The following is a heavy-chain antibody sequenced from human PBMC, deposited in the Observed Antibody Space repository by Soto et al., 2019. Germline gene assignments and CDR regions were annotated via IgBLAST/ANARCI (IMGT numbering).Heavy chain of an antibody. D-gene: IGHD3-22*01. CDR2: ISGTGGST. J-gene: IGHJ4*02. Sequence: GESLKISCAASGFTFSSYAMNWVRQAPGKGLEWVSGISGTGGSTYYADSVKGRFTISRDNSKNTMYLQMNSLRAEDTAVYYCAKVSYYDSLHWGQGTLVTVSS. V-gene: IGHV3-23*01. CDR1: GFTFSSYA. CDR3: AKVSYYDSLH.